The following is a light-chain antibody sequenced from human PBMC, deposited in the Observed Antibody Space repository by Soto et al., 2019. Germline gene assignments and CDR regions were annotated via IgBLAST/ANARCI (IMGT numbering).Light chain of an antibody. V-gene: IGKV3-20*01. CDR3: QQYGRSPYT. CDR2: GAS. CDR1: QSVSSSY. Sequence: EIVLTQSPGTLSLSPGERATLSCRASQSVSSSYLAWYQQKPGQAPRLLIYGASSRATGIPDRFSGSGSGTDFTLIISRLEPEDFAVYYCQQYGRSPYTFGQGPKLEIK. J-gene: IGKJ2*01.